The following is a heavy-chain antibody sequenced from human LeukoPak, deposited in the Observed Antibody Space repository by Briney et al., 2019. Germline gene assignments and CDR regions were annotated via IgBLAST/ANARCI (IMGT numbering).Heavy chain of an antibody. CDR2: ISWNSGSI. CDR3: AKGTYYYDSSGYYNPSPVFDY. V-gene: IGHV3-9*01. J-gene: IGHJ4*02. Sequence: GRSLRLSCAASGFTFDDYAMHWVRHAPGKGLGWVSGISWNSGSIGYADSVKGRFTISRDNAKNSLYLQMNSLRTEDTALYYCAKGTYYYDSSGYYNPSPVFDYWGQGTLVTVSS. D-gene: IGHD3-22*01. CDR1: GFTFDDYA.